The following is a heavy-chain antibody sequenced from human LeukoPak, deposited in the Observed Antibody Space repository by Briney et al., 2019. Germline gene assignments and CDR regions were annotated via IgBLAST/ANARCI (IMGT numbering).Heavy chain of an antibody. V-gene: IGHV4-39*07. CDR1: GGSISSSSYY. D-gene: IGHD1-26*01. CDR2: IYYSGST. J-gene: IGHJ4*02. CDR3: ARDLTRSGTYYYHDY. Sequence: TSETLSLTCTVSGGSISSSSYYWGWIRQPPGKGLEWIGSIYYSGSTYYNPSLKSRITISVDTSKNQFSLKLNSVTAADTAVYYCARDLTRSGTYYYHDYWGQGTLVTVSS.